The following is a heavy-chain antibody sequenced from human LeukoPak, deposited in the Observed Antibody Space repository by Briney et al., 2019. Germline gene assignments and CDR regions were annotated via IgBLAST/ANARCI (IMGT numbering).Heavy chain of an antibody. CDR3: PRRRYYFDY. Sequence: SETLSLTCTVSGGSISSSSYYWGWIRQPPGKGLEWIGSIYYSGSTYYNPSLKSRVTISVDTSKNQFSLKLSSVTAADTAVYYCPRRRYYFDYWGQGTLVTVSS. J-gene: IGHJ4*02. CDR2: IYYSGST. V-gene: IGHV4-39*07. CDR1: GGSISSSSYY.